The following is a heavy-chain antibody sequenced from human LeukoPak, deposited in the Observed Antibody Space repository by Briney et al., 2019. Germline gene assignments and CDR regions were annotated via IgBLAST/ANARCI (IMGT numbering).Heavy chain of an antibody. J-gene: IGHJ5*02. Sequence: GASVKVSCKASGGTFSSYAIIWVRQAPGQGLEWMGRIIPILGIANYAQKFQGRVTITADKSTSTAYMELSSLRSEDTAVYYCARETAEYSGYETWGQGTLVTVSS. CDR3: ARETAEYSGYET. CDR1: GGTFSSYA. CDR2: IIPILGIA. D-gene: IGHD5-12*01. V-gene: IGHV1-69*04.